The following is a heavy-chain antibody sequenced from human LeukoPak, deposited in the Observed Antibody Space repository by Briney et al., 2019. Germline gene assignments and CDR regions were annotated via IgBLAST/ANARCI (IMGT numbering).Heavy chain of an antibody. CDR2: ISGSGGNT. CDR3: TIPPRGRLGF. Sequence: GGSLRVSCAVSGFTFSSYAMNWVRQAPGKGLEWVSGISGSGGNTYYAESVKGRFTISRDNSKNTLFLEMNSLRVEDTAIYYCTIPPRGRLGFWGQGTLVTVSS. CDR1: GFTFSSYA. V-gene: IGHV3-23*01. D-gene: IGHD3-10*01. J-gene: IGHJ4*02.